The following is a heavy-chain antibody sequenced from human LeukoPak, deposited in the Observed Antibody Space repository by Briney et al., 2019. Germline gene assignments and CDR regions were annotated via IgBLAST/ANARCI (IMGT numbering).Heavy chain of an antibody. J-gene: IGHJ4*02. D-gene: IGHD6-13*01. CDR2: ISSSGSTI. V-gene: IGHV3-48*03. CDR1: GFTFSSYE. Sequence: GGSLRLSCAASGFTFSSYEMNWVRQAPGKGLEWVSYISSSGSTIYYADSVKGRFTISRDKAKNSLYLQMNSLRAEDTAVYYCARDGSIAAAGGAFDYWGQGTLVTVSS. CDR3: ARDGSIAAAGGAFDY.